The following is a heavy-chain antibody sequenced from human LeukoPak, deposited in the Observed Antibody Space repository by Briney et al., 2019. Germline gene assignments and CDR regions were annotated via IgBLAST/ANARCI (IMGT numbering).Heavy chain of an antibody. CDR1: GFTFSSYA. V-gene: IGHV3-23*01. J-gene: IGHJ6*02. Sequence: GGSLRLSCAASGFTFSSYAMSWVRQAPGKGLEWVSAISGSGGSTYYADSVKGRFTISRDNSKNTLYLQMNSLRAEDTAVYYCAKADCSSTSCYHPIRPMDVWGQGTTVTVSS. D-gene: IGHD2-2*01. CDR3: AKADCSSTSCYHPIRPMDV. CDR2: ISGSGGST.